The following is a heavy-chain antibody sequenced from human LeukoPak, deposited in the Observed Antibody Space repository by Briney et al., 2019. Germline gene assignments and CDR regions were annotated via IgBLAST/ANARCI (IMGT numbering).Heavy chain of an antibody. CDR3: ARDPFVYSGSYHYYFDY. V-gene: IGHV3-21*01. J-gene: IGHJ4*02. D-gene: IGHD1-26*01. Sequence: GSLRLFCAASGFTFSNYAMNWVRQAPGKGLEWVSSISSSSSYIYYADSVKGRFTISRDNAKNSLYLQMNSLRAEDTAVYYCARDPFVYSGSYHYYFDYWGQGTLVTVSS. CDR1: GFTFSNYA. CDR2: ISSSSSYI.